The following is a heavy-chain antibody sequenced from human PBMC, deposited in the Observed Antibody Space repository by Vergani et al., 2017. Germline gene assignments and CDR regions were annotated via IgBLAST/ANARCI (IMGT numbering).Heavy chain of an antibody. CDR3: ARAPYSSDYVWGSYRS. J-gene: IGHJ4*02. D-gene: IGHD3-16*02. CDR2: INPNSGGT. CDR1: GYTFTGYY. V-gene: IGHV1-2*02. Sequence: QVQLVQSGAEVKKPGASVKVSCKASGYTFTGYYMHWVRQAPGQGLELMGWINPNSGGTNYAQKFQGRVTMTRDTSISTAYMELSRLRSDDTAVYYCARAPYSSDYVWGSYRSWGQGTLVTVSS.